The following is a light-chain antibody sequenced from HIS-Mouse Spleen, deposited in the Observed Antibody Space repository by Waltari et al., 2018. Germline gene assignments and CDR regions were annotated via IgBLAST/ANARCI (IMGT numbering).Light chain of an antibody. CDR3: YSTDSSGNHRV. V-gene: IGLV3-10*01. J-gene: IGLJ2*01. CDR2: EDS. CDR1: ALPKKY. Sequence: SYELTQPPSVSVSPGQTARITCSGDALPKKYAYWYQQKSGQAPVLVLYEDSKRTSGSPGGGSGASSGTMATLTISGAQVEDEADYYCYSTDSSGNHRVFGGGTKLTVL.